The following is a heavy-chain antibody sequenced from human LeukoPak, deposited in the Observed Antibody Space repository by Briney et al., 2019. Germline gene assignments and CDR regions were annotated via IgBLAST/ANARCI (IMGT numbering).Heavy chain of an antibody. Sequence: SETLSLTCAVYGGSFSGYYWSWIRQPPGKGLEWIGEVNHSGSTNYNPSLKSRVTISVDTSKNQFSLKLSSVTAADTAVYYCARGSGRAVVADKVPFDYWGQGTLVTVSS. V-gene: IGHV4-34*01. D-gene: IGHD2-15*01. J-gene: IGHJ4*02. CDR3: ARGSGRAVVADKVPFDY. CDR2: VNHSGST. CDR1: GGSFSGYY.